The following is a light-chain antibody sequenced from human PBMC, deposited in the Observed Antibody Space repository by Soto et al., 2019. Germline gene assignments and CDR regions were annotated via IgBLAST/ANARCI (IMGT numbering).Light chain of an antibody. J-gene: IGKJ1*01. CDR1: QSVSSY. CDR2: GAS. Sequence: EIVLTHSPATLSLSPGEIAPLSCRASQSVSSYLAWYQLKPGQAPRLLIYGASSRATGIPDRFSGSGSGTDFTLTISRLEPEDFAVYYCQQYGSSGTFGQGTKVDIK. V-gene: IGKV3-20*01. CDR3: QQYGSSGT.